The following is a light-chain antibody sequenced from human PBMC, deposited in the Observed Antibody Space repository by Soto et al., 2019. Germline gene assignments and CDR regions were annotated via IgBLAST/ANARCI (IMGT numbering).Light chain of an antibody. CDR1: QTVTNNY. CDR2: GSS. J-gene: IGKJ2*01. Sequence: EVVLTQSPGTLSLSPGERATLSCRASQTVTNNYLAWFQLKPGQAPTLLIFGSSDRANGMPDRLSGSGSGTDFTLTISRLEPEDFALYYSEQYGSSFPYTFGQGTMLEIK. V-gene: IGKV3-20*01. CDR3: EQYGSSFPYT.